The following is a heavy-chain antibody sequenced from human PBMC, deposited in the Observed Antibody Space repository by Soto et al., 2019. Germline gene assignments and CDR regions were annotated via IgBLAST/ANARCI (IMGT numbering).Heavy chain of an antibody. CDR1: GGTFSSYA. Sequence: ASVKVSCKASGGTFSSYAISWVRQAPGQGLEWMGGIIPIFGTANYAQKFQGRVTITADESTSTAYMELSSLRSEDTAVYYCAKDSWSSTSWDAFRFGPWGQGTLVTVSS. D-gene: IGHD2-2*01. CDR2: IIPIFGTA. CDR3: AKDSWSSTSWDAFRFGP. J-gene: IGHJ5*02. V-gene: IGHV1-69*13.